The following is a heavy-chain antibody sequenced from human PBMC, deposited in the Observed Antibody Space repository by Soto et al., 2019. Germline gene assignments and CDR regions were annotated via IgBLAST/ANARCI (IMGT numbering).Heavy chain of an antibody. CDR3: ASATVVAATFDF. Sequence: EVQLVESGGGLVKPGGSLTLSCAASGFAFRSYNMNWVRQAPGKGLEWVASISSGSSNIYYADSVKGRFTISRDNAKNPPLLQIDRLRAEDSAVYYCASATVVAATFDFWCQGTLVTVSS. CDR2: ISSGSSNI. V-gene: IGHV3-21*01. J-gene: IGHJ4*02. D-gene: IGHD2-15*01. CDR1: GFAFRSYN.